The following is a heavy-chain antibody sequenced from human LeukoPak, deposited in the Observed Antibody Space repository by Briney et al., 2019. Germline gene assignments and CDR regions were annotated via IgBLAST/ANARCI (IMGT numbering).Heavy chain of an antibody. Sequence: GGSLRLSCAASGFTFSQYSMHWVRQAPGKGLEWVAVISYDGSEKSYGDSVKGRFTVSRDNSKNTLYLQMNSLRAEDTAVYSCARDLAYSYLFDYWGQGTLVSVSS. CDR2: ISYDGSEK. D-gene: IGHD4-11*01. CDR1: GFTFSQYS. J-gene: IGHJ4*02. V-gene: IGHV3-30-3*01. CDR3: ARDLAYSYLFDY.